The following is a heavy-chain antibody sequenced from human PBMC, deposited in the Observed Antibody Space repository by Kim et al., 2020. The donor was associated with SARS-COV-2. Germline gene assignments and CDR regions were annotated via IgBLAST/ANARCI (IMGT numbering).Heavy chain of an antibody. CDR1: GFTFSNAW. V-gene: IGHV3-15*01. D-gene: IGHD3-22*01. J-gene: IGHJ6*02. CDR2: IKSKTDGGTT. CDR3: TTGLNYYDSSGYYFYYYYGMDV. Sequence: GGSLRLSCAASGFTFSNAWMSWVRQAPGKGLEWVGRIKSKTDGGTTDYAAPVKGRFTISRDDSKNTLYLQMNSLKTEDTAVYYCTTGLNYYDSSGYYFYYYYGMDVWGQGTTVTVSS.